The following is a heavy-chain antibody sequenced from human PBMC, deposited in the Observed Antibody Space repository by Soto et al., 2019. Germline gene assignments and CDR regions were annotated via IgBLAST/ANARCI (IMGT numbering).Heavy chain of an antibody. CDR1: GYTFTGYY. Sequence: ASVKVSCKASGYTFTGYYMHWVRQAPGQRLEWMGRIIGGNGDTKYSQKFQDRVTFTRDTSASTAYMDLSSLTSEDTAVYYCASNQKGQYTGMDVWGQGTTVTVSS. J-gene: IGHJ6*02. D-gene: IGHD5-18*01. CDR2: IIGGNGDT. CDR3: ASNQKGQYTGMDV. V-gene: IGHV1-3*01.